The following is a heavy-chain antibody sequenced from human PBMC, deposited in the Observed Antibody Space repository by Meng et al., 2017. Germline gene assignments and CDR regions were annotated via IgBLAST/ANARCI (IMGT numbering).Heavy chain of an antibody. CDR2: ISWNSGSI. D-gene: IGHD6-13*01. J-gene: IGHJ3*02. Sequence: SLKISCAASGFTLDDYAMHWVRQAPGKGLEWVSGISWNSGSIGYADSVKGRFTISRDNAKNSLYLQMYSLRAEDTALYYCAKEGPRAGYSSSWYPLVGAFDIWGQGTMVTVSS. CDR1: GFTLDDYA. V-gene: IGHV3-9*01. CDR3: AKEGPRAGYSSSWYPLVGAFDI.